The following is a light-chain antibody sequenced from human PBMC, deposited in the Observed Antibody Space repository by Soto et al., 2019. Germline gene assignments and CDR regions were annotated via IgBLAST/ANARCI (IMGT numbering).Light chain of an antibody. Sequence: DIVMTQSPATLSLSPGDSATLSCRASQSVSSNLAWYQQKTGQAPRLLIFGESTWATGIPDRLSGSGSGTELNLTISRLQSEDFAVYYCQKYDNWPATCGQGTKVDIK. CDR2: GES. CDR3: QKYDNWPAT. V-gene: IGKV3-15*01. J-gene: IGKJ1*01. CDR1: QSVSSN.